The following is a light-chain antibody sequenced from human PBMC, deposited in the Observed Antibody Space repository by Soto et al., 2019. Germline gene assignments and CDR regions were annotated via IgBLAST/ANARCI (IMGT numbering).Light chain of an antibody. CDR1: SSDVGGYNY. Sequence: QSALTQPASVSGSPGQSITISCTGTSSDVGGYNYVSWYQQHPGKAPKLMIYEVSNRPSGVSNRFSGSKSGNTASLTISGXXAXXXXXXYCSSYTSSSTNYVFGTGTKLTVL. CDR2: EVS. V-gene: IGLV2-14*01. CDR3: SSYTSSSTNYV. J-gene: IGLJ1*01.